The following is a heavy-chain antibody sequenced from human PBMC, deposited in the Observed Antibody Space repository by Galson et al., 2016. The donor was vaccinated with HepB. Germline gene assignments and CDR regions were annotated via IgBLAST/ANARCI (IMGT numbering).Heavy chain of an antibody. CDR3: TSGWDPTNYFYGMDV. D-gene: IGHD6-19*01. J-gene: IGHJ6*02. CDR2: IRSKANNYAT. CDR1: GFSFSGSV. Sequence: SLRLSCAASGFSFSGSVMYWVRQASGKGLEWVGRIRSKANNYATAYAPAVKGRFTISRDDSTNTAYLQMNNLKIEDTAVYYCTSGWDPTNYFYGMDVWGQGTTVTVAS. V-gene: IGHV3-73*01.